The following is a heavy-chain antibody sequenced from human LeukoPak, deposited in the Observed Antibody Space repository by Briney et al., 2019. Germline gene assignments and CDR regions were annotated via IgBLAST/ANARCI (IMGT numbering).Heavy chain of an antibody. V-gene: IGHV3-23*01. CDR3: AKADYGDSGYFQH. D-gene: IGHD4-17*01. CDR1: GFTFSSYA. J-gene: IGHJ1*01. CDR2: ISGSGGST. Sequence: SGGSLRLSCAASGFTFSSYAMSWARQAPGKGLEWVSAISGSGGSTYYADSVKGRFTISRDNSKNTLYLQMNSLRAEDTAVYYCAKADYGDSGYFQHWGQGTLVTVSS.